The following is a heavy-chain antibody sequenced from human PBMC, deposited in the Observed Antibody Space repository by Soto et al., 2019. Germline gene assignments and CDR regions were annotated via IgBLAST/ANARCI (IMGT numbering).Heavy chain of an antibody. CDR3: AHRGYYYDSSGYYSSAEYFQH. CDR2: IYWDDGK. V-gene: IGHV2-5*02. CDR1: GFSLSTSGVG. J-gene: IGHJ1*01. D-gene: IGHD3-22*01. Sequence: GSGPTLVNPTQTLTLTCTFSGFSLSTSGVGVGWIRQPPGKALECLALIYWDDGKRYSPSLKSRLTITKDTSKNQVVLTMTNMDPVDTATYYCAHRGYYYDSSGYYSSAEYFQHWGQGTLVTLSS.